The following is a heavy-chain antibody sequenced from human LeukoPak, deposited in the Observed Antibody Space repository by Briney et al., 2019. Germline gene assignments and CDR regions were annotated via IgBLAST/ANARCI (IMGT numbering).Heavy chain of an antibody. Sequence: SETLSLTCTVSGGYLGSHYWTWIRQPPGKGLEWIGYIYDSGSTYYHPSLKSRVTISVDTSKNQFSLRLSSVTAADTAVYYCARGGVLKSVDYWAQGTLVTVSS. D-gene: IGHD3-16*01. V-gene: IGHV4-59*11. J-gene: IGHJ4*02. CDR3: ARGGVLKSVDY. CDR2: IYDSGST. CDR1: GGYLGSHY.